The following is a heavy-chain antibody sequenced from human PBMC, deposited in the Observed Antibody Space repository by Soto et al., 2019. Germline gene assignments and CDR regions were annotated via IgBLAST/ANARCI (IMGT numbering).Heavy chain of an antibody. CDR2: ISAYNGNI. V-gene: IGHV1-18*01. D-gene: IGHD3-10*01. CDR3: ARGGPTSADYYYGMDV. J-gene: IGHJ6*02. Sequence: QVQLVQSGAEVRKPGASVNVSCKASGYTFSYDGINWVRQAPGQGLEWMGWISAYNGNIEYAQKFQGRVNMTTDTTTSTAYMELRSLRSDDTAVYSCARGGPTSADYYYGMDVWGLGTTVTVSS. CDR1: GYTFSYDG.